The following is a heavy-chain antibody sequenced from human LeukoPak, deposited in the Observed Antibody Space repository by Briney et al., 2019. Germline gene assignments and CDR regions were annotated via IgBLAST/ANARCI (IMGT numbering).Heavy chain of an antibody. CDR1: GFTVSSNY. Sequence: GGSLDLSCAASGFTVSSNYMSWGRRAPGKGVGGVSVIYSGGSTYYADSVKGRFTISRDNSKNTLYLQMNSLRAEDTAVYYCARVRLGAARGLRDYWGQGTLVTVSS. J-gene: IGHJ4*02. V-gene: IGHV3-66*01. D-gene: IGHD3-16*01. CDR3: ARVRLGAARGLRDY. CDR2: IYSGGST.